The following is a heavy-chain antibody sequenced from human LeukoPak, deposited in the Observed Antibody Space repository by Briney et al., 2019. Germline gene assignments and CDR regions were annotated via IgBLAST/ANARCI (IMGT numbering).Heavy chain of an antibody. D-gene: IGHD3-3*01. Sequence: GGSLRLSCAASGFTFSSYSMNWVRQAPGKGLEWVSYISNTGSNIHYADPVKGRFTIFRDNGKNSLYLQMNSLRAEDTAVYYCAKDKDFWSGYYRGLPYYYGMDVWGQGTTVTVSS. CDR2: ISNTGSNI. J-gene: IGHJ6*02. V-gene: IGHV3-48*01. CDR3: AKDKDFWSGYYRGLPYYYGMDV. CDR1: GFTFSSYS.